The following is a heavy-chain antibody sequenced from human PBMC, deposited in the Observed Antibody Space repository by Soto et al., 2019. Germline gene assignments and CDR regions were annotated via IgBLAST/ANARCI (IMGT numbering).Heavy chain of an antibody. V-gene: IGHV2-5*02. CDR3: AHRVLRTVFGLVTTAAIYFDF. D-gene: IGHD3-3*01. CDR2: IYWDADK. Sequence: QVTLNESGPTQVKPRQTLTLTCTFSGFSLTTSGVDVGWIRQSPGKAPEWLALIYWDADKRYSPSLKSRLTITKDITKNQVVLTMADLDAADTATYYCAHRVLRTVFGLVTTAAIYFDFWGQETPVAVSS. J-gene: IGHJ4*02. CDR1: GFSLTTSGVD.